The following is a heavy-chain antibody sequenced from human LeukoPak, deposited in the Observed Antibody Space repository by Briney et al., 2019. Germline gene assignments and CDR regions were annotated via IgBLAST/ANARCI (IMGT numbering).Heavy chain of an antibody. CDR1: GGSFSGYY. CDR3: ARGITYYDFWSGWPDAFDI. Sequence: SETLSLTCAVYGGSFSGYYWSWIRQPPGKGLEWIGEINHSGSTNYNPSRKSRVTISVDTSKNQFSLKLSSVTAADTAVYYCARGITYYDFWSGWPDAFDIWGQGTMVTVSS. D-gene: IGHD3-3*01. CDR2: INHSGST. J-gene: IGHJ3*02. V-gene: IGHV4-34*01.